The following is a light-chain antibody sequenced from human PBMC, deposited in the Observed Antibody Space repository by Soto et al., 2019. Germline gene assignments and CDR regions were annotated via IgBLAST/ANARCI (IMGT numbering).Light chain of an antibody. J-gene: IGLJ1*01. CDR1: SSDVGGYNY. CDR2: DVS. CDR3: SSYTSSSTNYV. Sequence: QSVLTQPASVSGSPGQSITISCTGTSSDVGGYNYVSWYQQHPGKAPKLMIYDVSNRPSGVSNRFSGSKSGNTASLTISGLQAEDEADYYCSSYTSSSTNYVFGTGIKVTVL. V-gene: IGLV2-14*01.